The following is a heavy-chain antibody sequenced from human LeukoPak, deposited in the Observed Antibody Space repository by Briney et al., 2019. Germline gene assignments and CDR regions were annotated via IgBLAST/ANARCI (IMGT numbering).Heavy chain of an antibody. J-gene: IGHJ6*02. CDR2: INHSGST. D-gene: IGHD6-13*01. CDR1: GGSFSGYY. Sequence: SETLSLTCAVYGGSFSGYYWSWIRQPPGKGLEWIGEINHSGSTNYNPSLKSRVTISVDTSKNQFSLKLSSVTAADTAVYYCARDADSSSYYYYYGMDVWGQGTTVTVSS. V-gene: IGHV4-34*01. CDR3: ARDADSSSYYYYYGMDV.